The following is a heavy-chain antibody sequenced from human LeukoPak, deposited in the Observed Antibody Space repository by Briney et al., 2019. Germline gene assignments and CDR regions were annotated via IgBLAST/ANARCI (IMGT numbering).Heavy chain of an antibody. J-gene: IGHJ5*02. CDR3: ARGKWELQDWFDP. D-gene: IGHD1-26*01. CDR2: MNPNSGNT. Sequence: GASVKVSCKASGYTFTSYGISWVRQATGQGLEWMGWMNPNSGNTGYAQKFQGRVTITRNTSISTAYMELSSLRSEDTAVYYCARGKWELQDWFDPWGQGTLVTVSS. CDR1: GYTFTSYG. V-gene: IGHV1-8*03.